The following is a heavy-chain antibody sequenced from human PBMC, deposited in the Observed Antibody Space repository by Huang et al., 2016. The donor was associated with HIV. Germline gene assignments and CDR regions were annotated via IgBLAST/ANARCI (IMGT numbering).Heavy chain of an antibody. J-gene: IGHJ6*03. Sequence: HLVESGGGSVRPGESLKLSCVGTGFDFSTHIINWVSPAPGRGLEWISHVVDNDQKVSYAKSVRGRFTISRDNARQSIYLQMRNLRPSDTAKYYCVRDTKYRSGFYNYYYMDVWGNGTAVTVSS. CDR1: GFDFSTHI. CDR3: VRDTKYRSGFYNYYYMDV. CDR2: VVDNDQKV. D-gene: IGHD6-25*01. V-gene: IGHV3-48*01.